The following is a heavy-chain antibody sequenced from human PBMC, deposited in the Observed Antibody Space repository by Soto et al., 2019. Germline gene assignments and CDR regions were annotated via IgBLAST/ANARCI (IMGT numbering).Heavy chain of an antibody. CDR2: IYYSGST. Sequence: SETLSLTCTVSGGSISSYYWSWIRQPPGKGLEWVGYIYYSGSTNYNPSLKSRVTTSVDTSKNQFSLKLSSVTAADTAVYYCAGRSYYYYGMDVWGQGTTVTVSS. CDR1: GGSISSYY. V-gene: IGHV4-59*08. CDR3: AGRSYYYYGMDV. J-gene: IGHJ6*02.